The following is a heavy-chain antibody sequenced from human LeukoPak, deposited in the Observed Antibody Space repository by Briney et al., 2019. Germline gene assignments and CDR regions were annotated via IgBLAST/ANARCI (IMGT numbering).Heavy chain of an antibody. V-gene: IGHV1-69*05. CDR2: IIPIFGTA. D-gene: IGHD5-24*01. CDR3: ALTGGRWPQFDY. CDR1: GGTFSSYA. Sequence: ASVKVSCKASGGTFSSYAISWVRQAPGQGLEWMGRIIPIFGTANYAQKFQGRVTITTDESTSTAYMELSSLRSEDTAVYYCALTGGRWPQFDYWGQGTLVTVSS. J-gene: IGHJ4*02.